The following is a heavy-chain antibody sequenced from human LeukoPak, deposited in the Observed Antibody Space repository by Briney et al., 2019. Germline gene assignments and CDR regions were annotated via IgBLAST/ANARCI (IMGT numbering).Heavy chain of an antibody. CDR3: ARGSSTWSNAFDT. CDR1: GYTFTSYT. CDR2: INVDKGNT. J-gene: IGHJ3*02. D-gene: IGHD6-13*01. V-gene: IGHV1-3*01. Sequence: ASGKVSCKASGYTFTSYTMHWGRQAPGQRLEWMGWINVDKGNTKYSQKCQDRVIISWDTSASTAYMELSSLRSEDTAVFYCARGSSTWSNAFDTWGQGTMVTVSS.